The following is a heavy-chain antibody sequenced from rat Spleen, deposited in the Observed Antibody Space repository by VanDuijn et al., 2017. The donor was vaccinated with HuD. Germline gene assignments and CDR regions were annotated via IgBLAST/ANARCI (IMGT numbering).Heavy chain of an antibody. CDR3: ARHIRVTPYWYFDF. V-gene: IGHV5-29*01. CDR2: IIDDGSNT. CDR1: GFTFNDYY. Sequence: EVQLVESDGGLVQPGRSLKLSCVASGFTFNDYYMAWVRQAPTEGLEWVATIIDDGSNTYYRDSVKGRFTISRDNTKSTLYLQMDSLRSEDTATYYCARHIRVTPYWYFDFWGPGTMVTVSS. J-gene: IGHJ1*01. D-gene: IGHD1-11*01.